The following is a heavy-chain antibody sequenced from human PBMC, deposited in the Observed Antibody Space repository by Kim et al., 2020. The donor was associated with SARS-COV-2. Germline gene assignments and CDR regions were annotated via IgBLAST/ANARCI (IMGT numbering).Heavy chain of an antibody. Sequence: SVKGRFTNSRDNAKNTLYLQMNRLRAEDTAVYYCASPDYYDTSGYFPSDYWGQGTLVTVSS. D-gene: IGHD3-22*01. CDR3: ASPDYYDTSGYFPSDY. J-gene: IGHJ4*02. V-gene: IGHV3-74*01.